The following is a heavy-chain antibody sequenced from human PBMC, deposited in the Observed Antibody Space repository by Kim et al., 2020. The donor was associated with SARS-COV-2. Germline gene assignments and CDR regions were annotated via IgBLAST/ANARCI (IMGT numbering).Heavy chain of an antibody. CDR2: GHHSGSV. J-gene: IGHJ4*02. D-gene: IGHD3-3*01. CDR1: GESFSDYY. V-gene: IGHV4-34*01. Sequence: SETLSLTCAVYGESFSDYYWSWIRQVPGKGLEWIGDGHHSGSVKTNLSLRCRLAMSTDMSKNQFSLTLRYMTAADTAVYYCARGGRATSTDFGLVVVGALNFWGRETPVIVTS. CDR3: ARGGRATSTDFGLVVVGALNF.